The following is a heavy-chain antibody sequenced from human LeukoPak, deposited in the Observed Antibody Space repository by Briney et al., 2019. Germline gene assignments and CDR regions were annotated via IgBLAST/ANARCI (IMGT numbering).Heavy chain of an antibody. Sequence: PGGSLRLSCVASGFNFDHYAMHWVRQAPGKGLERVTGVNWNSGSIDYADSVKGRFTISRDNAKNSLYLQMNSLRAEDTALYYCAKDRGFGELLGNFDYWGQGTLVTVSS. CDR1: GFNFDHYA. CDR3: AKDRGFGELLGNFDY. CDR2: VNWNSGSI. J-gene: IGHJ4*02. D-gene: IGHD3-10*01. V-gene: IGHV3-9*01.